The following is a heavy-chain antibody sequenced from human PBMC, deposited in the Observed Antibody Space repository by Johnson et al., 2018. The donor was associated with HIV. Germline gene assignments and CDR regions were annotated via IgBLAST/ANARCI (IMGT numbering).Heavy chain of an antibody. V-gene: IGHV3-15*01. CDR1: GFTFSNAW. Sequence: VQLVESGGGVVQPGRSLRLSCAASGFTFSNAWMSWVRQAPGKGLEWVGRIKSKTDGGTTDYAAPVKGRFTISRDDSKNTLYLQMNSLRAEDTAVYYCARDGGSKGKGAVDMWGQGTLVTVSS. D-gene: IGHD3-16*01. CDR3: ARDGGSKGKGAVDM. J-gene: IGHJ3*02. CDR2: IKSKTDGGTT.